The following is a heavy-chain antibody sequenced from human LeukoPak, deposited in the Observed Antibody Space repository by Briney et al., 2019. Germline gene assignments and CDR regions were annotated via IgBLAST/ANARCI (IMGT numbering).Heavy chain of an antibody. V-gene: IGHV3-21*01. CDR2: ISSSGSYI. Sequence: GGSLRLSCAASGFTFSSYSMNWVRQAPGKGLEWVSSISSSGSYIYYADSVKGRFTISRDNAKNSLYLQMNSLRAEDTAVYYCARGVTGFDAFDIWGQGTMVTVSS. J-gene: IGHJ3*02. CDR3: ARGVTGFDAFDI. CDR1: GFTFSSYS. D-gene: IGHD2-8*02.